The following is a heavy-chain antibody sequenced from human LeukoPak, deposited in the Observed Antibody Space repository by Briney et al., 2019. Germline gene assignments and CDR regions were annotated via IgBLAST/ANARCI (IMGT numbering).Heavy chain of an antibody. CDR1: GYTFTHYY. Sequence: ASVTVSFKASGYTFTHYYMHWVGQAPGQGMEWMGWINPNSGATNYAQKFLGRVTMTRDTSISTAYMELSKLRSDDTAVYYCAKATSLVVPAADHYYYGLDVWGQGTTVTVSS. V-gene: IGHV1-2*02. J-gene: IGHJ6*02. CDR2: INPNSGAT. D-gene: IGHD2-2*01. CDR3: AKATSLVVPAADHYYYGLDV.